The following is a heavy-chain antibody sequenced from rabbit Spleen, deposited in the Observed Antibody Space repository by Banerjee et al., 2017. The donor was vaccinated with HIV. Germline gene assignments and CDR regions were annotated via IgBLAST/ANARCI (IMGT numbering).Heavy chain of an antibody. J-gene: IGHJ6*01. CDR1: GFSFSDRDV. Sequence: QEQLEESGGGLVKPEGSLTLTCKASGFSFSDRDVMCWVRQAPGKGLEWIACIDSGSSGFTYFATWAKGRFTCSKTSSTTVTLQMTRLTAADTATYFCARSGYVGWGGDGDLMGNKLWGPGTLVTVS. CDR2: IDSGSSGFT. CDR3: ARSGYVGWGGDGDLMGNKL. V-gene: IGHV1S45*01. D-gene: IGHD4-1*01.